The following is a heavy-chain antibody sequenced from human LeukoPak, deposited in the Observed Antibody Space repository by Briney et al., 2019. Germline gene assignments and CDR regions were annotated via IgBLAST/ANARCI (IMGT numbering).Heavy chain of an antibody. J-gene: IGHJ5*02. CDR2: IYYSGST. CDR3: AGGPMVRGVIWDWFDP. D-gene: IGHD3-10*01. Sequence: SETLSLTCTVSGESISGFYWTWIRQPPGKGLEWIGYIYYSGSTNYSPSLKSRVTISVDTSKNQFSLKLSSVTAADTAVYYCAGGPMVRGVIWDWFDPWGQGTPVTVSS. CDR1: GESISGFY. V-gene: IGHV4-59*12.